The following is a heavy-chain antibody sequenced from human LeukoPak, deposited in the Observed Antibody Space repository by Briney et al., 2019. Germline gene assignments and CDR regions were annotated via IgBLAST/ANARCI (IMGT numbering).Heavy chain of an antibody. CDR2: IIPIFGTA. J-gene: IGHJ3*02. CDR3: ARDRLGYCSSTSCYAFDI. V-gene: IGHV1-69*13. Sequence: ASVKVSCKASGGTFTSYAISWVRQAPGQGLEWMGGIIPIFGTANYAQKFQGRVTITADESTSTAYMELSSLRSEDTAVYYCARDRLGYCSSTSCYAFDIWGQGTMVTVSS. CDR1: GGTFTSYA. D-gene: IGHD2-2*01.